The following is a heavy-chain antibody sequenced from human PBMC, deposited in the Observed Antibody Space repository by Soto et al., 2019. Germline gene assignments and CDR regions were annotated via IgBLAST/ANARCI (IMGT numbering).Heavy chain of an antibody. J-gene: IGHJ5*02. CDR1: GGSISSSNW. CDR3: ARDMHAGFPHYFAP. Sequence: SETLSLTCAVSGGSISSSNWWSWVRQPPGKGLEWIGEIYHSGSTNYNPSLKSRVTISVDKSKNQFSLKLSSVTAADTAVYYCARDMHAGFPHYFAPRGQGTLGTVSA. V-gene: IGHV4-4*02. D-gene: IGHD1-26*01. CDR2: IYHSGST.